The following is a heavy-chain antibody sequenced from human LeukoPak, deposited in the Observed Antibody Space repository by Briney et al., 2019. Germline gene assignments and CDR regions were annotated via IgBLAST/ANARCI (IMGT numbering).Heavy chain of an antibody. V-gene: IGHV4-39*01. D-gene: IGHD2-2*01. CDR3: ARYCTSTSCYLPYYYGMDV. J-gene: IGHJ6*02. CDR1: GGSISSSSYY. CDR2: IYYSGST. Sequence: SETLSLTCAVSGGSISSSSYYWGWIRQPPGKGLEWIGSIYYSGSTYYNPSLKSRVTISVDTSKNQFSLRLSSVTAADTAVYYCARYCTSTSCYLPYYYGMDVWGQGTTVTVSS.